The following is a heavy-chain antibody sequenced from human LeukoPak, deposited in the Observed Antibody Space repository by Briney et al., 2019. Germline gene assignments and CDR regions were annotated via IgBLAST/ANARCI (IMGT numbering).Heavy chain of an antibody. Sequence: SETLSLTCTVSGDSINSRSYYWDWIRQPPGKGLEWIGEINHSGSTNYNPSRKSRVTISVDTSKNQFSLKLSSVTAADTAVYYCARRGDYFDYWGQGTLVTVSS. J-gene: IGHJ4*02. CDR1: GDSINSRSYY. V-gene: IGHV4-39*07. CDR3: ARRGDYFDY. CDR2: INHSGST.